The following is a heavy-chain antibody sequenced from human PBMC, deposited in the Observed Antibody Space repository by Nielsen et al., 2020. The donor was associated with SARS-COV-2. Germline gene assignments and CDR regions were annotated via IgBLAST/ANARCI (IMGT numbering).Heavy chain of an antibody. V-gene: IGHV4-59*12. Sequence: SETLSLTCTVSGGSISSYYWSWIRQPPGKGLEWIGYIYYSGSTNYNPSLKSRVTISVDTSKNQFSLNLRSVTAADTAVYYCATLRGIAVAGTEFDPWGQGTLVTVSS. CDR3: ATLRGIAVAGTEFDP. J-gene: IGHJ5*02. CDR1: GGSISSYY. CDR2: IYYSGST. D-gene: IGHD6-19*01.